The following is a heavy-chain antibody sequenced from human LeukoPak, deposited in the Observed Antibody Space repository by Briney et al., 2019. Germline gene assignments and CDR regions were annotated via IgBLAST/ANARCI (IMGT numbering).Heavy chain of an antibody. CDR3: ARGPNSNWSGLDF. V-gene: IGHV3-74*01. CDR2: ISPTGSTT. J-gene: IGHJ4*02. Sequence: PGGSLRLSCSASWFTVSSNYISWVRQAPGKGLGLVSRISPTGSTTSYADSVKGRFTVSRDNAKNTLYLQVNNLRAEDTAVYYCARGPNSNWSGLDFWGQGTLLTVSS. CDR1: WFTVSSNY. D-gene: IGHD6-6*01.